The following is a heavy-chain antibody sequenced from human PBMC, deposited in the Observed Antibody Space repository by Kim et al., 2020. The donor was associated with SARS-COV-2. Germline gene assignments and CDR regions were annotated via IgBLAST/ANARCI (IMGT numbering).Heavy chain of an antibody. J-gene: IGHJ4*01. CDR3: ARDSPHFPNDFDY. D-gene: IGHD1-1*01. CDR2: K. Sequence: KVYADSGEGRFTISSDSSKNTLYLHMNSLKPEDTAVYYCARDSPHFPNDFDYWGHGTLVTVSS. V-gene: IGHV3-33*01.